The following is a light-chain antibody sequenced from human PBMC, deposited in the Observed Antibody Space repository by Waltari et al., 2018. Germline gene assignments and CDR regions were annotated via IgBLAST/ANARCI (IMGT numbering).Light chain of an antibody. V-gene: IGLV4-69*01. CDR1: SGPSSNV. CDR2: VNSDGSH. Sequence: QLVLTQSPSVSASLGASVKLTCTLSSGPSSNVIAWHQQQPEKGPRYLMKVNSDGSHSKGDKIPERVAGSSAGAEHYLSISSLQSEDEADYYCQTGGHGTWVFGGGTKLTVL. J-gene: IGLJ3*02. CDR3: QTGGHGTWV.